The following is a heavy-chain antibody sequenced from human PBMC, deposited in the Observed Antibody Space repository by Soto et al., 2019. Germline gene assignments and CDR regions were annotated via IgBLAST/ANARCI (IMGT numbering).Heavy chain of an antibody. Sequence: ASVKVSCKASGGTFSSYTISWVRQAPGQGLEWMGRIIPILGIANYAQKFQGRVTITADKSTSTAYMELSSLRSEDTAVYYCARAGPSPGPDIRPITMVRGVDGRMSHYYYYYMDVWGKGTTVTVSS. J-gene: IGHJ6*03. CDR2: IIPILGIA. D-gene: IGHD3-10*01. CDR1: GGTFSSYT. V-gene: IGHV1-69*02. CDR3: ARAGPSPGPDIRPITMVRGVDGRMSHYYYYYMDV.